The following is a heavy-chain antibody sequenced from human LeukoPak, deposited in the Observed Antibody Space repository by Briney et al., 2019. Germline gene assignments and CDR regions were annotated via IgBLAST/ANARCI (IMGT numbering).Heavy chain of an antibody. CDR3: APKTEWGLAARPFGY. Sequence: QPGGSLRLSCAASGFTFSSYAMSWVRQAPGKGLEWVSAISGSGGSTYYADSVKGRFTISRDNSKNTLYLQMNSLRAEDTAVYYCAPKTEWGLAARPFGYWGQGTLVTVSS. J-gene: IGHJ4*02. D-gene: IGHD6-6*01. CDR1: GFTFSSYA. V-gene: IGHV3-23*01. CDR2: ISGSGGST.